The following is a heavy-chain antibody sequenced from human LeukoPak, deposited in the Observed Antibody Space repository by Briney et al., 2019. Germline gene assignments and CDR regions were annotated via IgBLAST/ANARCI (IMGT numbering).Heavy chain of an antibody. Sequence: SETLSLTCTVSGGSISSSSYYWGWIRQPPGKGLEWIGSIYYSGSTNYNPSLKSRVTISVDTSKNQFSLKVSSVTAADTAIYYCASIGPDYWGQGTLVTVSS. D-gene: IGHD5-24*01. V-gene: IGHV4-39*07. J-gene: IGHJ4*02. CDR1: GGSISSSSYY. CDR3: ASIGPDY. CDR2: IYYSGST.